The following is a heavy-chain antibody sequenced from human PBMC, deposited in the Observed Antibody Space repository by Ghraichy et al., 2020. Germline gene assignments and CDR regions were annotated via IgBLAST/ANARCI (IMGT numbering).Heavy chain of an antibody. Sequence: GASLRLSCAASGFTFSSYSMNWVRQAPGKGLEWVSSISSSSSYIYYADSVKGRFTISRDNAKNSLYLQMNSLRAEDTAVYYCARDWDLWGTEYYFDYWGQGTLVTVSS. D-gene: IGHD1-7*01. V-gene: IGHV3-21*01. CDR1: GFTFSSYS. J-gene: IGHJ4*02. CDR3: ARDWDLWGTEYYFDY. CDR2: ISSSSSYI.